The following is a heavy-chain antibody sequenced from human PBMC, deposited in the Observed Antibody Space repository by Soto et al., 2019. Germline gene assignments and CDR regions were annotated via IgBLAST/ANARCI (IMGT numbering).Heavy chain of an antibody. CDR2: IYYSGST. V-gene: IGHV4-59*11. CDR1: GGSFSDHY. J-gene: IGHJ6*02. CDR3: ARVNVGATGYYGMDV. D-gene: IGHD1-26*01. Sequence: PSETLSLTCAVYGGSFSDHYWSWIRQPPGKRLEWIGYIYYSGSTNYNPSLKSRVTISVDTSKNQFSLKLSSVTAADTAVYYCARVNVGATGYYGMDVWGQGTTVTVSS.